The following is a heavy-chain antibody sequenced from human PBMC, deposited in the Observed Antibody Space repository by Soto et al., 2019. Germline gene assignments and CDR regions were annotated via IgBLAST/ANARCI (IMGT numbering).Heavy chain of an antibody. D-gene: IGHD6-13*01. CDR2: IYYSGST. CDR1: GPSISSSSYY. J-gene: IGHJ6*02. CDR3: ATREGYSSSWYQAYYYYGMDV. V-gene: IGHV4-39*01. Sequence: SETLSLTCTVSGPSISSSSYYWGWIRQHPGKGLEWTGSIYYSGSTYYNPSPKSRVTISVDTSKNQFSLKLSSVTAADTAVYYCATREGYSSSWYQAYYYYGMDVWGQGTTVTVSS.